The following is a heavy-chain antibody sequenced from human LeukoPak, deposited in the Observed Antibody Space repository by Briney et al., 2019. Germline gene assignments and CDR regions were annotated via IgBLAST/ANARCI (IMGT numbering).Heavy chain of an antibody. CDR1: GGTFSSYA. D-gene: IGHD3-16*02. V-gene: IGHV1-69*01. CDR2: IIPIFGTA. J-gene: IGHJ4*02. Sequence: SVKVSCKASGGTFSSYAISWVRQAPGQGLEWMGGIIPIFGTANYAQKFQGRVTITADESTSTAYMELSSLRSEDTAVYYCARENYDYVWGSYRSLYYFDYWGQGTLVTISS. CDR3: ARENYDYVWGSYRSLYYFDY.